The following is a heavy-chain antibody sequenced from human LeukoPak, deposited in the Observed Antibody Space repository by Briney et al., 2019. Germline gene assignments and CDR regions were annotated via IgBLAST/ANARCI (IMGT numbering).Heavy chain of an antibody. Sequence: SETLSLTCAVYGGSFSGYYWSWIRQPSGKGLEWIGEINHSGSTNYNPSLKSRVTISVDTSKNQFSLKLSSVTAADTAVYYCARGHPTYYDFWSAQGWFDPWGQGTLVTVPS. V-gene: IGHV4-34*01. CDR1: GGSFSGYY. CDR3: ARGHPTYYDFWSAQGWFDP. CDR2: INHSGST. J-gene: IGHJ5*02. D-gene: IGHD3-3*01.